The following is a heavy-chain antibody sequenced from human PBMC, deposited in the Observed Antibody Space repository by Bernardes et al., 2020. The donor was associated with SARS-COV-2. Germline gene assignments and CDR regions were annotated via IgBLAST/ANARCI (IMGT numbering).Heavy chain of an antibody. V-gene: IGHV3-48*02. Sequence: GVSLRLSCAASGFTFSNYNMKWVRQAPGKGLEWVSHISSSSNTIYYADSVKGRFTISRDNGKSSLYLQMNNLRDEDTAVYYCARDSGRGGSCDYWGQGTLVTVSS. CDR1: GFTFSNYN. D-gene: IGHD2-15*01. J-gene: IGHJ4*02. CDR2: ISSSSNTI. CDR3: ARDSGRGGSCDY.